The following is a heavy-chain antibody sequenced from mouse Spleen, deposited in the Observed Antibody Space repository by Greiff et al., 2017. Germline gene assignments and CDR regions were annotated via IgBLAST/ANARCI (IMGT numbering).Heavy chain of an antibody. CDR2: INPSTGGT. D-gene: IGHD2-13*01. CDR1: GYSFTGYY. CDR3: ARGIYYGDLAWFAY. Sequence: EVQLQQSGPELVKPGASVKISCKASGYSFTGYYMNWVKQSPEKSLEWIGEINPSTGGTTYNQKFKAKATLTVDKSSSTAYMQLKSLTSEDSAVYYCARGIYYGDLAWFAYWGQGTLVTVSA. J-gene: IGHJ3*01. V-gene: IGHV1-42*01.